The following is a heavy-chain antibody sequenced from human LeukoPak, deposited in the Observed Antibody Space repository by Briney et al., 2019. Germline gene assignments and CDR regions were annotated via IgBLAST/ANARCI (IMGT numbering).Heavy chain of an antibody. J-gene: IGHJ3*02. Sequence: VKVSCKASGYTFTNYDINWVRQATGQGLEWMGWMNPNSGDTAYAQRFQGRVTITRNTSISTAYMELSSLRSEDTAVYYCARGTSGSPYDAFDIWGQGTMVTVSS. D-gene: IGHD1-26*01. V-gene: IGHV1-8*03. CDR1: GYTFTNYD. CDR3: ARGTSGSPYDAFDI. CDR2: MNPNSGDT.